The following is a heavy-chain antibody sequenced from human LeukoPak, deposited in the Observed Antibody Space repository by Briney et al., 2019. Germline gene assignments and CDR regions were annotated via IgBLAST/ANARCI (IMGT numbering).Heavy chain of an antibody. CDR2: ISNSSGII. Sequence: PGGSLRLSCAASGFTFSNYTMNWVRQAPGKGLEWISYISNSSGIIFYADSVKGRFTISRDNAKDSLYLQMNSLRDEDTAVYYCARGYDHWGQGTLVTVSS. V-gene: IGHV3-48*02. CDR3: ARGYDH. J-gene: IGHJ5*02. CDR1: GFTFSNYT.